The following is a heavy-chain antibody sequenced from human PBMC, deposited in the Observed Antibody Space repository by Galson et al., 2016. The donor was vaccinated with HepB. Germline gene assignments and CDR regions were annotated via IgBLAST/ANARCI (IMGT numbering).Heavy chain of an antibody. CDR1: GGTFSSYA. J-gene: IGHJ4*02. CDR3: ARVVAVENSCFDY. V-gene: IGHV1-69*13. D-gene: IGHD5-12*01. CDR2: IITIFGTA. Sequence: SVKVSCKASGGTFSSYAISWVRQAPGQGLEWMGGIITIFGTANYAQKFQGSVTITADESPSTAYMELSSLRSEDTAVYYCARVVAVENSCFDYWGQGTLVTVSS.